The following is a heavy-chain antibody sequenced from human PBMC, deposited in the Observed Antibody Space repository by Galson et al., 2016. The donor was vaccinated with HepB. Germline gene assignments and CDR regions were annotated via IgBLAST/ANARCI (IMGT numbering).Heavy chain of an antibody. CDR1: GFTLSSHW. CDR3: ALVETAAVPPGDIDC. V-gene: IGHV3-74*01. D-gene: IGHD5-18*01. J-gene: IGHJ4*02. Sequence: SLRLSCAASGFTLSSHWMHWVRQVPGKGPVWVSRINSDGTSTSYADDVKGRFTISRDNAENTLYLQMNRLRVEDTAVYYCALVETAAVPPGDIDCWGQGTLVTVSS. CDR2: INSDGTST.